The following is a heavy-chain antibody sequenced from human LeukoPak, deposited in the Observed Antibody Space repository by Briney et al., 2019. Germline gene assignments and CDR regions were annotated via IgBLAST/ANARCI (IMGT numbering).Heavy chain of an antibody. CDR1: GYTFTSYY. CDR3: AREMITFGGVIAGGPGY. D-gene: IGHD3-16*02. V-gene: IGHV1-46*03. Sequence: GASVKVSCKASGYTFTSYYMHWVRQAPGQGLEWMGIINPSGGSTSYAQKFQGRVTMTRDTSTSTVCMELSSLRSEDTAVYYCAREMITFGGVIAGGPGYWGQGTLVTVSS. CDR2: INPSGGST. J-gene: IGHJ4*02.